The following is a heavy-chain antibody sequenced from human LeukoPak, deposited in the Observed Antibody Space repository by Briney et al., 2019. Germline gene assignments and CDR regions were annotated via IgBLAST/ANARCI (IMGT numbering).Heavy chain of an antibody. Sequence: PSETLSLTCTVSGGSIGTGTYYWSWIRQPAGKGLEWIGRIYTTGSTNYNPSLKSRVTMSLDTSKNQFSLRWTSVTAADTAVYYCARGASGDNWLDPWGQGTLVTVSS. CDR1: GGSIGTGTYY. J-gene: IGHJ5*02. CDR3: ARGASGDNWLDP. D-gene: IGHD1-26*01. CDR2: IYTTGST. V-gene: IGHV4-61*02.